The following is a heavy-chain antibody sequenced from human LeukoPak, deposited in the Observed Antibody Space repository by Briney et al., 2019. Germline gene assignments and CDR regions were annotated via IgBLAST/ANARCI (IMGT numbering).Heavy chain of an antibody. V-gene: IGHV4-34*01. J-gene: IGHJ6*03. D-gene: IGHD6-19*01. CDR3: ARGGSGYIAVAAHYYYYMDV. CDR1: GGSFSGYY. Sequence: PSETLSLTCAVYGGSFSGYYWSWIRQPPGKGLEWIGEINHSGSTNYNPSLKSRVTISVDTSKNQFSLKLSSVTAADTAVYYCARGGSGYIAVAAHYYYYMDVWGKGTTVTVSS. CDR2: INHSGST.